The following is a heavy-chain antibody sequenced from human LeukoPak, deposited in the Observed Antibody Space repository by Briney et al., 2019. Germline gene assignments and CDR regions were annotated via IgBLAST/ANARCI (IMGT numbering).Heavy chain of an antibody. CDR1: GYTFTSYG. J-gene: IGHJ4*02. CDR3: ARDLYYDSSGYLDY. CDR2: ISAYNGNT. Sequence: ASVKVSCKASGYTFTSYGISWVRQAPGQGLEWMGWISAYNGNTNYAQKLQGRVTMTTDTSTSTAYMELRSLRSDDTAVYYCARDLYYDSSGYLDYWGQGTLVTVSS. V-gene: IGHV1-18*01. D-gene: IGHD3-22*01.